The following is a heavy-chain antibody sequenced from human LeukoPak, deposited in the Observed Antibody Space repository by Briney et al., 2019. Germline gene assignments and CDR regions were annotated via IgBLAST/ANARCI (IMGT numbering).Heavy chain of an antibody. CDR2: INAGNGNT. Sequence: ASVKVSCKASGYTFTSYAMHWVRQAPGQRLEWMGWINAGNGNTKYSQKFQGRVTITRDTSASTAYMELSSLRSEDTAVYYCARESKANWESDLDYWGQGTLVTVSS. V-gene: IGHV1-3*01. J-gene: IGHJ4*02. CDR1: GYTFTSYA. CDR3: ARESKANWESDLDY. D-gene: IGHD7-27*01.